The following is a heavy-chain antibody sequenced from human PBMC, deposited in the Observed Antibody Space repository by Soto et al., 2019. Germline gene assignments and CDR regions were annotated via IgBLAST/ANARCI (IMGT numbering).Heavy chain of an antibody. J-gene: IGHJ4*02. D-gene: IGHD3-10*01. CDR3: ARGLPIMVRGVIIPYYFDY. CDR1: GYTFTSYG. CDR2: ISAYNGNT. V-gene: IGHV1-18*01. Sequence: ASVKVSCKASGYTFTSYGISWVRQAPGQGLEWMGWISAYNGNTNYAQKFQGRVTMTTDTSTSTAYMELRSLRSDDTAVYYCARGLPIMVRGVIIPYYFDYWGQGTLVTVSS.